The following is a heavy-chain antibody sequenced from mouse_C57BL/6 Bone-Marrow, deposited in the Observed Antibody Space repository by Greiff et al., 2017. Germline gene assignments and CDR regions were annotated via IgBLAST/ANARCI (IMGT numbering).Heavy chain of an antibody. CDR3: ANARYFDV. Sequence: VQLQQSGAELARPGASVKLSCKASGYTFTSYGISWVKQRTGQGLEWIGEIYPRSGNTYYNEKFKGKATLTADKSSSTASMELRSLTSEDSAVYFCANARYFDVWGTGTTVTVSS. CDR2: IYPRSGNT. CDR1: GYTFTSYG. J-gene: IGHJ1*03. D-gene: IGHD3-1*01. V-gene: IGHV1-81*01.